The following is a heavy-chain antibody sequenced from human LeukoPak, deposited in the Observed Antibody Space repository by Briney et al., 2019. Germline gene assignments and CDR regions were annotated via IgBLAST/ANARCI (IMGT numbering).Heavy chain of an antibody. V-gene: IGHV3-7*01. CDR1: GFTFSDYY. CDR3: ARPRTSAYCGGDCYSWWFDP. CDR2: IKQDGSEK. Sequence: GGSLRLSCAASGFTFSDYYMSWVRQAPGKGLEWVANIKQDGSEKYYVDSVRGRFTISRDNAKNSLYLQMNSLRAEDTAVYYCARPRTSAYCGGDCYSWWFDPWGQGTLVTVSS. J-gene: IGHJ5*02. D-gene: IGHD2-21*02.